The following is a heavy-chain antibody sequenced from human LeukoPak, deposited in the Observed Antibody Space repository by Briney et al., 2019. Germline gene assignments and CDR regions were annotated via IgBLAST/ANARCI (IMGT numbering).Heavy chain of an antibody. J-gene: IGHJ5*02. V-gene: IGHV4-61*09. Sequence: SETLSLTCTVSGGSISSGGYYWSWIRQPAGKGLEWIGHIYTSGSTNYNPSLKSRVTISVDTSKNQFSLKLSSVTAADTAVYYCARHRTMVRLFNWFDPWGQGTLVTVSS. CDR3: ARHRTMVRLFNWFDP. CDR2: IYTSGST. CDR1: GGSISSGGYY. D-gene: IGHD3-10*01.